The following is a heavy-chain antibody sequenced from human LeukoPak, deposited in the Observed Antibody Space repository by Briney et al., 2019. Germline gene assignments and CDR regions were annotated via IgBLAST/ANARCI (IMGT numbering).Heavy chain of an antibody. D-gene: IGHD3-3*01. CDR3: ATRMLKVFGVVTDFDY. CDR1: GYTFTGQY. CDR2: FDPEDGET. V-gene: IGHV1-24*01. Sequence: RASVKVSCKASGYTFTGQYLHWVRQAPGQGLEWMGGFDPEDGETIYAQKFQGRVTMTEDTSTDTAYRELSSVRSEDTAGDYCATRMLKVFGVVTDFDYWGQGTLVTVSS. J-gene: IGHJ4*02.